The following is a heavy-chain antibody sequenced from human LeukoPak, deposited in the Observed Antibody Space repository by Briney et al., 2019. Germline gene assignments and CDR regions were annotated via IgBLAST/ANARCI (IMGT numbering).Heavy chain of an antibody. V-gene: IGHV4-4*07. CDR1: GDSISSYY. J-gene: IGHJ4*02. CDR3: ARVSDTSMSGDYFDY. CDR2: IYTSGST. D-gene: IGHD5-18*01. Sequence: SETLSLTCIVSGDSISSYYWSWIRQPAGKGLECIGRIYTSGSTNYNPSLKSRVTMSIDTSKNQFSLKLSSVTAADTAVYYCARVSDTSMSGDYFDYWGQGTPVTASS.